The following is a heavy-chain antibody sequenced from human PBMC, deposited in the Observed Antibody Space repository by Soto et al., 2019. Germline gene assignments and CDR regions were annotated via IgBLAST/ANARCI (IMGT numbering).Heavy chain of an antibody. CDR3: ARYCSGGTCHSGVPDY. CDR1: GYTLTSYG. CDR2: INTYNRAT. D-gene: IGHD2-15*01. J-gene: IGHJ4*01. V-gene: IGHV1-18*01. Sequence: ASVKVSCKASGYTLTSYGISWVRQAPGQGLEWMGWINTYNRATNSAQKFQGRITMTTDTSTSTAYMELRSLRSDDTAVYYCARYCSGGTCHSGVPDYW.